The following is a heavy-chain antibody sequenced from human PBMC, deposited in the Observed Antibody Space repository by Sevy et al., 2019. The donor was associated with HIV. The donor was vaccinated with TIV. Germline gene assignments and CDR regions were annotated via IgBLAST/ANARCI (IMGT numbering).Heavy chain of an antibody. CDR2: ISSSSSNI. V-gene: IGHV3-48*01. D-gene: IGHD5-12*01. CDR1: GFTFSTYD. Sequence: GGSLRLSCAASGFTFSTYDMNWVRQAPGKGVEWISYISSSSSNIYYADSVKGRFTISRDNAKTSLFVQMHSLRAEDTGVYYCAREGGYTDQGMDVWGQGTTVTVSS. CDR3: AREGGYTDQGMDV. J-gene: IGHJ6*02.